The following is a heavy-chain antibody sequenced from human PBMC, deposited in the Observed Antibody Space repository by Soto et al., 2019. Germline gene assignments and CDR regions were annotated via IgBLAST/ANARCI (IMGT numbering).Heavy chain of an antibody. V-gene: IGHV4-31*03. CDR3: ARRDRSGYSYWLDT. Sequence: PSETLSLTCTVSGGSIDSGDYYWSWIRQHPGKGLEWIGSISYSGSTSYNPSLKSRLTISVDRSKSQFSLNLSSVTAADTAVYYCARRDRSGYSYWLDTWGQGTLVTVSS. CDR2: ISYSGST. CDR1: GGSIDSGDYY. J-gene: IGHJ5*02. D-gene: IGHD3-22*01.